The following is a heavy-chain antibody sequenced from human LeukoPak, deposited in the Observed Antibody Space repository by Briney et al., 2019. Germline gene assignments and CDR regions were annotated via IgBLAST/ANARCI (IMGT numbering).Heavy chain of an antibody. CDR3: ARLISRGSFFDY. CDR1: GGTFSSYA. D-gene: IGHD3-10*01. J-gene: IGHJ4*02. V-gene: IGHV1-69*04. CDR2: IIPILGIA. Sequence: SVKFSCKASGGTFSSYAISWVRQAPGQGLEWMGRIIPILGIANYAQKFQGRVTITADKSTSTAYMELSSLRSEDTAVYYCARLISRGSFFDYWGQGTLVTVSS.